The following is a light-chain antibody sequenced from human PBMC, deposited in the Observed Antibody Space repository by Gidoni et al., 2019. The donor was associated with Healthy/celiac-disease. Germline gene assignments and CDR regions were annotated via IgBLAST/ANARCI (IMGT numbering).Light chain of an antibody. J-gene: IGKJ2*01. CDR3: QQSYSTPPDYT. V-gene: IGKV1-39*01. CDR2: AAS. Sequence: DIHLTQSPSSLSASVGDRVTITCRASQSISSYLNWYQQKPGKAPKLLIYAASSLQSGVPSRFSGSGSGTDFTLTISSLQPEDFATYDCQQSYSTPPDYTFXQXTKLEIK. CDR1: QSISSY.